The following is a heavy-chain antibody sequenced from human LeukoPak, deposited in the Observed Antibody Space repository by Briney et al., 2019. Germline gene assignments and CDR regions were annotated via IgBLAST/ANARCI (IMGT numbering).Heavy chain of an antibody. Sequence: PGGSLRLSCVASGFTFTDYFMSWVRQAPGKGLEWVASIKHNGGEKYYVDSVKGRFTISRDNSKNTLYLQMNSLRAEDTAVYYCATLDYGDKDYWGQGTLVTVSS. J-gene: IGHJ4*02. CDR3: ATLDYGDKDY. CDR2: IKHNGGEK. D-gene: IGHD4-17*01. CDR1: GFTFTDYF. V-gene: IGHV3-7*01.